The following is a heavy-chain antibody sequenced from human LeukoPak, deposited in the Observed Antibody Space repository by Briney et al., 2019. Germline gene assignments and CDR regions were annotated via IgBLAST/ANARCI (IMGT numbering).Heavy chain of an antibody. CDR1: GGSIRSNYY. CDR2: IYYSGNS. CDR3: ARGSVISFGELLYALDY. J-gene: IGHJ4*02. Sequence: PSETLSLTCTVSGGSIRSNYYWGWIRQPPGKGLEWIGSIYYSGNSYYNPSLKSRVTMSIDTSKNQFSLKLSSVTAADTAVYYCARGSVISFGELLYALDYWGQGTLVTVSS. V-gene: IGHV4-39*07. D-gene: IGHD3-10*01.